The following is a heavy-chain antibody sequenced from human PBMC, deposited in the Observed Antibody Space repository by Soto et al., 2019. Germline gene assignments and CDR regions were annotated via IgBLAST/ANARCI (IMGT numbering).Heavy chain of an antibody. CDR2: IIPILGIA. J-gene: IGHJ4*02. Sequence: QVQLVQSGAEVKKPGSSVKVSCKASGGTFSSYTISWVRQAPGQGLEWMGRIIPILGIANYAQKFQGRVTITAEKSTSTAYMELSSLRSEDTAVYYCAKSPDLEMSTGDGDYWGQGTLVTVSS. CDR3: AKSPDLEMSTGDGDY. CDR1: GGTFSSYT. D-gene: IGHD3-10*01. V-gene: IGHV1-69*02.